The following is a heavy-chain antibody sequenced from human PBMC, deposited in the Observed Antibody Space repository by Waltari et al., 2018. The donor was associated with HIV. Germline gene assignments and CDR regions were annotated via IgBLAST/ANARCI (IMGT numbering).Heavy chain of an antibody. CDR3: ARGGRDTSGYYIVPFDP. CDR1: GGSISSSY. V-gene: IGHV4-59*01. D-gene: IGHD3-22*01. J-gene: IGHJ5*02. Sequence: QVQLQEPGPGLLTPSETLSLTCSVPGGSISSSYWRWIRPPPGQGLEWIGGGDYTGRTNYNPSLESRVAISVDTSRNQFSLELSSVTAADTAVYYCARGGRDTSGYYIVPFDPWGQGTLVTVSS. CDR2: GDYTGRT.